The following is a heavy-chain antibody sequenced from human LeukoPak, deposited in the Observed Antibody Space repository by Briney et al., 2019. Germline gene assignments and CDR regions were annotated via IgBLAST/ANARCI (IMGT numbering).Heavy chain of an antibody. V-gene: IGHV1-46*01. CDR3: ARGGSGGSCYSEWCWFDP. D-gene: IGHD2-15*01. CDR2: INPSSGST. CDR1: GYTITSYY. J-gene: IGHJ5*02. Sequence: ASVKVSCKASGYTITSYYVHWVRKAPGQGLEWMGIINPSSGSTTYAQKFQDRVTMTRHTSTSTVYIELSSLRFEDTAVYYCARGGSGGSCYSEWCWFDPGGQGTLVTVSS.